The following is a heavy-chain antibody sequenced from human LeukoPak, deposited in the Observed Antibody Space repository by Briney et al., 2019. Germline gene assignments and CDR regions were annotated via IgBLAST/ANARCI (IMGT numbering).Heavy chain of an antibody. D-gene: IGHD2-21*02. J-gene: IGHJ6*02. CDR2: IKSKSDGGTT. CDR3: TRVTAYYDYGMDV. Sequence: GGSQRLSCAASGSTFSRALMSWVRQAPGKGLEWVGRIKSKSDGGTTDYAAPVKGRFTISRDDSEKTLYLQMNSLKTEDTAVYYCTRVTAYYDYGMDVWGQGTTVTVSS. CDR1: GSTFSRAL. V-gene: IGHV3-15*01.